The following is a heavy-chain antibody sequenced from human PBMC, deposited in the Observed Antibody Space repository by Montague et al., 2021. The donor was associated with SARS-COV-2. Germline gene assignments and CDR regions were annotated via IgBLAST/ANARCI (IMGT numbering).Heavy chain of an antibody. Sequence: SLRLSCAASGFTFSRYDMHWVRQATGKGLEWVSVIGTAGDTYYPVSVKGRFTISRENAKNSLYLQMNSLRAGDTAVYYCARGNVATAVGHPLYYYYYMDVWGKGTTVTVSS. V-gene: IGHV3-13*01. CDR1: GFTFSRYD. CDR3: ARGNVATAVGHPLYYYYYMDV. CDR2: IGTAGDT. D-gene: IGHD5-18*01. J-gene: IGHJ6*03.